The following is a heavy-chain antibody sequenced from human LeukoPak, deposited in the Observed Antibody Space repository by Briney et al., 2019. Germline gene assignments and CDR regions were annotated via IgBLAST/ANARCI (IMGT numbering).Heavy chain of an antibody. CDR3: AGRRVLDASFDY. J-gene: IGHJ4*02. CDR2: IYSDDNT. Sequence: PGGSLRLSRPASGLTVSNNYMSWVRQAPGKGLEWVSVIYSDDNTYYVESVKGRFTISRDNSKNTLFLQMNRLRAEDTAVYYCAGRRVLDASFDYWGQGTLVSVSS. D-gene: IGHD3-16*01. CDR1: GLTVSNNY. V-gene: IGHV3-66*02.